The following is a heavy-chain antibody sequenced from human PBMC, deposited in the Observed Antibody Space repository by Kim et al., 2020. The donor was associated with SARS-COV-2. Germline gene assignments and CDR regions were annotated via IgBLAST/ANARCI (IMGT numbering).Heavy chain of an antibody. CDR2: TYDSGSS. D-gene: IGHD2-15*01. CDR3: ARVRVEGGRQNYFDH. Sequence: SESLSLTCTVSGVFIISGDYYWSWLRQHAGKGLEWIGHTYDSGSSYYNPSLKSRVIISVDTSKSQFSLNLSSVTAADSAIYYCARVRVEGGRQNYFDHWGQGTLVTVSS. J-gene: IGHJ4*02. CDR1: GVFIISGDYY. V-gene: IGHV4-31*03.